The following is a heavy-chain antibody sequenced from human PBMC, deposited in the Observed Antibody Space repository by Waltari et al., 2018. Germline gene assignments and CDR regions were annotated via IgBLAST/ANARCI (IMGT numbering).Heavy chain of an antibody. CDR3: AVRSSWLSDY. CDR2: IDPSDSYT. CDR1: GYSFTSYW. D-gene: IGHD6-13*01. V-gene: IGHV5-10-1*03. J-gene: IGHJ4*02. Sequence: DVQLVQPGAEVIKPGQSLRTSCTGSGYSFTSYWIRWVRQMPGKGLEWMGRIDPSDSYTNYSPSFQGHVTISADKSISTAYLQWSSLKASDTAMYYCAVRSSWLSDYWGQGTLVTVSS.